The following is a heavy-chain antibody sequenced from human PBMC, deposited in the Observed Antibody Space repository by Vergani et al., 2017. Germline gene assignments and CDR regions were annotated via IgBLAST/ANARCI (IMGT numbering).Heavy chain of an antibody. V-gene: IGHV5-51*03. D-gene: IGHD2-2*01. J-gene: IGHJ3*01. CDR1: GYIFTNYW. CDR3: ARLRLVPYSFDF. Sequence: EVQLVQSGTEVKKPGESLKISCKTSGYIFTNYWIGWVRQMPGRGLEWLGMFYPGDSDTRYSPSFQGQVTISAAKSISTAYLHWTSLKASDAAVYYCARLRLVPYSFDFWGQGTMVTVSS. CDR2: FYPGDSDT.